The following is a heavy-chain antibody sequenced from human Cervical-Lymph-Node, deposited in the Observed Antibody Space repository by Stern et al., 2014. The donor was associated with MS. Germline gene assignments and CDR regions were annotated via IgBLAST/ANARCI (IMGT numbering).Heavy chain of an antibody. CDR3: ARGNDFWSGYLNDNWFDP. CDR1: GFTFSSYW. V-gene: IGHV3-74*02. Sequence: VQLVESGGGLVQPGGSLRLSCAASGFTFSSYWIPWVRQAPGKGLVWVSRINSAGSSTTYADSVKGRFIISRDNAKNTLYLQMNSLRAEDTAVYYCARGNDFWSGYLNDNWFDPWGQGTLVTVSS. CDR2: INSAGSST. J-gene: IGHJ5*02. D-gene: IGHD3-3*01.